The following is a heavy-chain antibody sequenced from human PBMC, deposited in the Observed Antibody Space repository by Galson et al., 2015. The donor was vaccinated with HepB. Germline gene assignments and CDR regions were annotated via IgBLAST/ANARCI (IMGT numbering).Heavy chain of an antibody. J-gene: IGHJ3*02. CDR3: ARDRGGDDAFDI. V-gene: IGHV3-74*01. D-gene: IGHD3-10*01. CDR1: GFTLRSYW. Sequence: SLRLSCAASGFTLRSYWMHWVRQAPGKGLVWVSRINSDGSGTTYADSVKGRFTISRDSATNTLYLQMNSLRAEDTAVYYCARDRGGDDAFDIWGQGTMVTVS. CDR2: INSDGSGT.